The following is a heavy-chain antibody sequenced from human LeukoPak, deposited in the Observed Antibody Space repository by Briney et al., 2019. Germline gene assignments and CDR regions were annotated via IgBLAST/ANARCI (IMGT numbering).Heavy chain of an antibody. J-gene: IGHJ4*02. Sequence: GGSLRLSCAASGFTFSSYAMHWVRQAPGKGLEWVAVISYDGSNKYYADSVKGRFTISRDNAKNSLYLQMNSLRAEDTALYYCAKTPQHWGQGTLVTVSS. CDR1: GFTFSSYA. CDR3: AKTPQH. V-gene: IGHV3-30-3*02. CDR2: ISYDGSNK.